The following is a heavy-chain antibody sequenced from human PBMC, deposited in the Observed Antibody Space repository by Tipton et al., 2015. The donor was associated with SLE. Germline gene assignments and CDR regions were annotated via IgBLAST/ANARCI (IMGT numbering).Heavy chain of an antibody. D-gene: IGHD3-22*01. V-gene: IGHV4-4*07. CDR2: IFSGVSA. CDR1: GGSIGNYF. J-gene: IGHJ4*02. Sequence: GLVKPSETLSLTCTVTGGSIGNYFWSWIRQPAGKGLEWIGRIFSGVSANYNPSLKSRVTMSVDTSKDQLSLKLNSVTAADTAVYYCARTYYYDSDGYHLEYFDTWGQGTLVTVSS. CDR3: ARTYYYDSDGYHLEYFDT.